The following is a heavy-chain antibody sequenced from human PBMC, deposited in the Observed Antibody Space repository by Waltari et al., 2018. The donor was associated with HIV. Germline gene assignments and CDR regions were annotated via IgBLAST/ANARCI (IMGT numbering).Heavy chain of an antibody. J-gene: IGHJ4*02. V-gene: IGHV3-74*01. CDR2: INSDGSDT. CDR3: VRGAPFDY. Sequence: EEQLVESGGGLVQPGGSLRLSCAASGFTFSSFWMHWVRQVPGKGLVWVSRINSDGSDTSTADSVKGRLTIFRDNARNTLYLQMHSLRAEDTALYYCVRGAPFDYWGQGALVAVSS. CDR1: GFTFSSFW.